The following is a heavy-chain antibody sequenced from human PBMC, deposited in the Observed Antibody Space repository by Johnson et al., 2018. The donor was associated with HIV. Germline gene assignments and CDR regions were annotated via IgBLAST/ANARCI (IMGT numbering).Heavy chain of an antibody. CDR1: GFTFSGSA. J-gene: IGHJ3*02. V-gene: IGHV3-73*02. D-gene: IGHD3-3*01. CDR2: IRSKVNSYAT. Sequence: VQLVESGGGLVQPGGSLKLSCAASGFTFSGSAMHWVRQASGKGLERVGRIRSKVNSYATAYAASVKGRFTISRDDSKNTLYLQMNSLRAEDTAVYSCARLVTIFGVVRGAFDIWGQGTMVTVSS. CDR3: ARLVTIFGVVRGAFDI.